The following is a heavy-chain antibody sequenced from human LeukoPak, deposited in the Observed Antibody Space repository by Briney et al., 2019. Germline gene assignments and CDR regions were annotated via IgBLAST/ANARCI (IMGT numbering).Heavy chain of an antibody. CDR1: GFTFSSYA. D-gene: IGHD4-17*01. CDR3: AKAYDDYDAFDI. J-gene: IGHJ3*02. Sequence: GVPLTLPCAASGFTFSSYAMSWLRQAPGKGLEGVSAISGSGGSTYYADSVKGRFTISRDNSKNTLYLQMNSLRAEDTAVYYCAKAYDDYDAFDIWGQGTMVTVSS. CDR2: ISGSGGST. V-gene: IGHV3-23*01.